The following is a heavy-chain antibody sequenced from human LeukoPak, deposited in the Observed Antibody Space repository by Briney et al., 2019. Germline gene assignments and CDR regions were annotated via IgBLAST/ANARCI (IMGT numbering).Heavy chain of an antibody. D-gene: IGHD2-15*01. J-gene: IGHJ4*02. Sequence: SETLSLTCTVSGDSITTYYWSWIRQSPGKGLEWLAYIFYRGTTNYNPSLRGRVTISVDTSKTQFSLKLSSVTAVDTAVYYCVSSSPRYCTGGTCYSSRGFDYWGQGMLVTVSS. CDR1: GDSITTYY. V-gene: IGHV4-59*01. CDR2: IFYRGTT. CDR3: VSSSPRYCTGGTCYSSRGFDY.